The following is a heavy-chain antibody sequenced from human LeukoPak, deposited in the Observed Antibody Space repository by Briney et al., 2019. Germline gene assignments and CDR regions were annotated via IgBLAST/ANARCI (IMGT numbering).Heavy chain of an antibody. J-gene: IGHJ3*02. CDR3: AKGIIVVVVAASMDDAFDI. CDR1: GFTFSSYA. CDR2: ISGSGGST. Sequence: GGSLRLSCAASGFTFSSYALSWVRQAPGKGLEWVSAISGSGGSTYYADSVKGRFTISRDNSKNTLYLQMSSLRAEDTAVYYCAKGIIVVVVAASMDDAFDIWGQGTMVTVSS. D-gene: IGHD2-15*01. V-gene: IGHV3-23*01.